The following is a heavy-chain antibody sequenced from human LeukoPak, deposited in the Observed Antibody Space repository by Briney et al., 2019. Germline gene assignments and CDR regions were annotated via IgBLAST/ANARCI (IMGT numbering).Heavy chain of an antibody. D-gene: IGHD6-13*01. Sequence: GGSLRLSCAASGFTFSSYEMNWVRQAPGKGLEWVSYISSSGSTIYYADSVKGRFTISRDNSKNTLYLQMNSLRAEDTAVYYCAKDWAAAAPDYSFDLWGRGTLVTVSS. CDR2: ISSSGSTI. CDR1: GFTFSSYE. J-gene: IGHJ2*01. CDR3: AKDWAAAAPDYSFDL. V-gene: IGHV3-48*03.